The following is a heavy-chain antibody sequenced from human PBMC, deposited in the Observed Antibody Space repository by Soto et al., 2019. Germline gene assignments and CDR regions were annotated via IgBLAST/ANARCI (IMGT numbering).Heavy chain of an antibody. J-gene: IGHJ4*02. D-gene: IGHD6-19*01. CDR1: GFTFSHYA. CDR2: ISYDGSNK. CDR3: AKGRVSEHNSGWPQGH. V-gene: IGHV3-30*09. Sequence: GGSLRLSCAASGFTFSHYAMHWVRQAPGKGLEWVAVISYDGSNKYYADSVKGRFAISRDNSKNTLYVQLNSLRAEDTAVYYCAKGRVSEHNSGWPQGHWGQGTLVTVSS.